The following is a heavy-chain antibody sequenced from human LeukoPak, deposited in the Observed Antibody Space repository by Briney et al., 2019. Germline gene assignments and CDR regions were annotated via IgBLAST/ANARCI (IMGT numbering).Heavy chain of an antibody. Sequence: GGSLRLSCAASGFTFSSYAMSWVRQAPGKGLDWVSAISGSGGSTDYADSVKGRITISRDNSKNTLYLQMNSLRAEDTAVYYCAKDRYSSWFDYWGQGTLVTVSS. D-gene: IGHD6-13*01. CDR1: GFTFSSYA. CDR2: ISGSGGST. V-gene: IGHV3-23*01. CDR3: AKDRYSSWFDY. J-gene: IGHJ4*02.